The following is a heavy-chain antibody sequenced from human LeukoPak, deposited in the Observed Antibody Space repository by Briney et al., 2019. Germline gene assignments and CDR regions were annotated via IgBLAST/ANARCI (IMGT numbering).Heavy chain of an antibody. Sequence: PGGSLRLSSTASGFTFGDYAMSWFRQAPGKGLEWVGFIRSKAYGGTTEYAASVKGRFTISRDDSKSIAYLQMNSLKTEDTAVYYCTSSRYSSGWLDYWGQGTLVTVSS. CDR3: TSSRYSSGWLDY. CDR2: IRSKAYGGTT. CDR1: GFTFGDYA. V-gene: IGHV3-49*03. J-gene: IGHJ4*02. D-gene: IGHD6-19*01.